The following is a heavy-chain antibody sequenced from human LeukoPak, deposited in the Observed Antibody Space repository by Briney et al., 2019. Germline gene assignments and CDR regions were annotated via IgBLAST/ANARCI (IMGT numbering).Heavy chain of an antibody. Sequence: GRSLRLSCAASGFTFSTYAMHWVRQAPGKGLEWVAVISYDGSNKYYADSVKGRFTISRDSSKNTLYLQMNSLRAEDTAVYYCARESNYYDSGGYYPYYFDYWGQGTLVTVSS. J-gene: IGHJ4*02. CDR2: ISYDGSNK. CDR3: ARESNYYDSGGYYPYYFDY. V-gene: IGHV3-30-3*01. D-gene: IGHD3-22*01. CDR1: GFTFSTYA.